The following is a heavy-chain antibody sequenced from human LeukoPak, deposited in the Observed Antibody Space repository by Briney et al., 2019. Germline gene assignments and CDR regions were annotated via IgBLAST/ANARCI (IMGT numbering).Heavy chain of an antibody. CDR3: ATGAYGPGFVDY. J-gene: IGHJ4*02. D-gene: IGHD5-12*01. Sequence: GGSLRLSCAASGLTFSSHAMHWVRQAPGKGLDYVSGISSNGDSIYYAKSVKGRLTISRDNSKNTLYLQMGSLRAEDMAVYYCATGAYGPGFVDYWGQGTLVTVSS. CDR2: ISSNGDSI. V-gene: IGHV3-64*01. CDR1: GLTFSSHA.